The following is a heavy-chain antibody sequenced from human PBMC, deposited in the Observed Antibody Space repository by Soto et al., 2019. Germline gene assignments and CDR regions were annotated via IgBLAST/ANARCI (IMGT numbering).Heavy chain of an antibody. J-gene: IGHJ4*02. V-gene: IGHV4-38-2*01. CDR1: GFSISSGYY. D-gene: IGHD6-19*01. CDR2: IYHGGST. CDR3: ARVDRSGWTPNFFDY. Sequence: PSETLSLTCGVSGFSISSGYYWGWVRQPPGKGLEWIGTIYHGGSTFYNPSLKSRVTISVDTSKNQFSLKLSSVTAADTALYYCARVDRSGWTPNFFDYWGQGTLVTSPQ.